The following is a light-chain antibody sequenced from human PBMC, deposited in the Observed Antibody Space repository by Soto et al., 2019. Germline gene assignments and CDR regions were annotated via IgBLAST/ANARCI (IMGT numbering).Light chain of an antibody. Sequence: EIVFTQSPGTLSLSPGERATLSCRASQSVSNNYLAWYQPKPGKAPRLLIYGASNRATGIPDRFSGSGSGTDFTLTIRRLEPEDSAVYDCQQYGSSGTFGQGTKVDIK. V-gene: IGKV3-20*01. CDR1: QSVSNNY. J-gene: IGKJ1*01. CDR2: GAS. CDR3: QQYGSSGT.